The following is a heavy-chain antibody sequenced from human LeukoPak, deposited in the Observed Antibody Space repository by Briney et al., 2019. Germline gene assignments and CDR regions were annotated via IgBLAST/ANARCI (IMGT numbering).Heavy chain of an antibody. V-gene: IGHV3-23*01. Sequence: GASLRLSCAASGFTFSSYAMSWVRQAPGKGLEWVSGIGGSGSGTYYADSVKGRFTISRDNSKNALYLQMNSLRAEDTAVYYCAKGTYSSGLYFDYRGLGTLVTVSS. CDR3: AKGTYSSGLYFDY. CDR2: IGGSGSGT. J-gene: IGHJ4*02. CDR1: GFTFSSYA. D-gene: IGHD6-19*01.